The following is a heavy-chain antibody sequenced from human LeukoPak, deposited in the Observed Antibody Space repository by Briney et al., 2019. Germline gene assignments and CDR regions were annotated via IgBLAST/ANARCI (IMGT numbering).Heavy chain of an antibody. Sequence: SETLTLTCTVSGGSISSSSYYWGWIRQPPGKGLEWIGSIYYSGSTYYNPSLKSRVTISVDTSKNQFSLKLSSVTAADTAVYYCARVFSVLRFLEWDNRFDPWGQGTLVTVSS. CDR1: GGSISSSSYY. CDR3: ARVFSVLRFLEWDNRFDP. V-gene: IGHV4-39*01. CDR2: IYYSGST. J-gene: IGHJ5*02. D-gene: IGHD3-3*01.